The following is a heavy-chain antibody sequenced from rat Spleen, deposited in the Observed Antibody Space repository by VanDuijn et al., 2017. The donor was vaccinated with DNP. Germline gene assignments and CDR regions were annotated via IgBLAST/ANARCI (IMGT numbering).Heavy chain of an antibody. V-gene: IGHV5-27*01. J-gene: IGHJ2*01. Sequence: EVQLVESGGGLVQPGRSLKLSCAASGFTFSNYDMAWVRQAPTKGLAWVASLTTSGGSTYYRDSVKGRFTISRDNAKSTLYLQMDSLRSEDTATYYCTTSNYYSSYDYWGQGVMVTVSS. D-gene: IGHD1-2*01. CDR1: GFTFSNYD. CDR2: LTTSGGST. CDR3: TTSNYYSSYDY.